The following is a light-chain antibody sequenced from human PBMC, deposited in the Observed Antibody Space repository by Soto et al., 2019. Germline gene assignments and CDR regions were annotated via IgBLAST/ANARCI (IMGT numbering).Light chain of an antibody. Sequence: QSALTQPASVSGSPGRSITISCTGTSTDVGGYNYVSWYQQHPGKAPKLIIYEVSNRPSGASNRFSGSKSGNTASLTISGLQAEDEADYYCSSYTSSSTYVFGTGTKVTVL. J-gene: IGLJ1*01. CDR1: STDVGGYNY. CDR3: SSYTSSSTYV. V-gene: IGLV2-14*01. CDR2: EVS.